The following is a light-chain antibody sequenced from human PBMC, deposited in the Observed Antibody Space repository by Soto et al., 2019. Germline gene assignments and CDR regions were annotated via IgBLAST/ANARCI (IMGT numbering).Light chain of an antibody. CDR2: EVS. Sequence: QSVLTQPPSASGSPGQSVTIACTGTSSDVGGYNYVSWYQQHPGKAPKLIIYEVSKRPSGVPDRFSGSKSGNTASLTVSGLQAEDDADYYCSSYAGNYNLLFGEGTKLTVL. J-gene: IGLJ2*01. CDR1: SSDVGGYNY. CDR3: SSYAGNYNLL. V-gene: IGLV2-8*01.